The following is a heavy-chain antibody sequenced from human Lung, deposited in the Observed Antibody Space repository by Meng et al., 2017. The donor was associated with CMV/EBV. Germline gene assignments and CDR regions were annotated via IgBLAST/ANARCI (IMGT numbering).Heavy chain of an antibody. Sequence: QMQLPESGPGLGKPSGPLSLTCAVSGGSISISTWWSWVRQPPGKGLEWIGEIYHSGGTNYNPSLRGRVTISLDKSKNQFSLTLRSVTAADTAVYYCARDPYATGWAGWGQGTLVTASS. CDR1: GGSISISTW. J-gene: IGHJ4*02. CDR3: ARDPYATGWAG. D-gene: IGHD6-19*01. V-gene: IGHV4-4*02. CDR2: IYHSGGT.